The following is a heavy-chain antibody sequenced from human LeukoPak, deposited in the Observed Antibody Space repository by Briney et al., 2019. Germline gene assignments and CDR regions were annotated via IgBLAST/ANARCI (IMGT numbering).Heavy chain of an antibody. Sequence: GGSLRLSCAASGFTVSTNYMSWVRQAPGKGLEWVSVIYSGGSTYYADSVKGRLTISRDNSKNTLYLQMNSLRAEDTAVYYCAKGRGWEASYYYYYMDVWGKGTTVTISS. CDR3: AKGRGWEASYYYYYMDV. J-gene: IGHJ6*03. D-gene: IGHD1-26*01. CDR1: GFTVSTNY. CDR2: IYSGGST. V-gene: IGHV3-66*01.